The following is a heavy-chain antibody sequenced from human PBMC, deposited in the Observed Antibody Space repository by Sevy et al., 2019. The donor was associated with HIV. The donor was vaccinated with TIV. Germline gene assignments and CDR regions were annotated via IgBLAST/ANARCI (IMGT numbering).Heavy chain of an antibody. Sequence: GGSLRLSCAASGFTFREAWMSWVRQAPGKGLEWVGRIKSKTDAATRDFAEPVRGRFSISRDDSANTVYLVMNNLKPEDTGVYYCAAGTGSSDFDYWGQGTLVTVSS. J-gene: IGHJ4*02. V-gene: IGHV3-15*01. D-gene: IGHD1-26*01. CDR1: GFTFREAW. CDR2: IKSKTDAATR. CDR3: AAGTGSSDFDY.